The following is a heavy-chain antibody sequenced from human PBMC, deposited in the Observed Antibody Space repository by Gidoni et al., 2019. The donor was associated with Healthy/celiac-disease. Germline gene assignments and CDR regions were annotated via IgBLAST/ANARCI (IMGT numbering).Heavy chain of an antibody. V-gene: IGHV3-7*01. J-gene: IGHJ3*02. CDR2: IKQDGSEK. CDR3: ARWASAPPGVVTAPRDAFDI. Sequence: EVQLVESGGGLVQPGGSLSLSCAASGFTFSRYCLSWVRQAPGKGLEWVANIKQDGSEKYYVDSVKGRFTISRDNAKNSLYLQMNSLRAEDTAVYYCARWASAPPGVVTAPRDAFDIWGQGTMVTVSS. D-gene: IGHD2-21*02. CDR1: GFTFSRYC.